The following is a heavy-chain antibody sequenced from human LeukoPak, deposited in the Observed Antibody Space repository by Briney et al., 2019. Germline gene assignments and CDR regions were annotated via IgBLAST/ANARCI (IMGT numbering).Heavy chain of an antibody. V-gene: IGHV3-21*01. CDR2: ISSSSSYI. CDR1: GFTFSSYS. Sequence: GGSLRLSCAASGFTFSSYSMNWVRQAPGKGLEWVSSISSSSSYIYYADSVKGRFTISRDNAKNSLYLQMNSLRAEDTAVYYCARGESGSYYSNYWGQGTLVTVSS. D-gene: IGHD1-26*01. J-gene: IGHJ4*02. CDR3: ARGESGSYYSNY.